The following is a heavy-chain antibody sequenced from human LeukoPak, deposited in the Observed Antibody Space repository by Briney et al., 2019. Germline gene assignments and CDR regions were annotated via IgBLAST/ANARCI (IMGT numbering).Heavy chain of an antibody. CDR2: IKQDGNEK. CDR1: GFRFSSYW. D-gene: IGHD6-13*01. V-gene: IGHV3-7*01. Sequence: GGSLRLACAASGFRFSSYWMSWVRQAPGQGLERVASIKQDGNEKYYVDSVKGRFTISKDNAKNSLYLQLNSLRAEDTALYYCARESHSTYDYWGQGTLVTVSS. CDR3: ARESHSTYDY. J-gene: IGHJ4*02.